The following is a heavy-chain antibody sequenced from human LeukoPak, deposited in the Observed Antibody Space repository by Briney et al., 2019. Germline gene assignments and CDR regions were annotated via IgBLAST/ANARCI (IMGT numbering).Heavy chain of an antibody. CDR1: DGSIRSYY. Sequence: SETLSLTCSVSDGSIRSYYWNWIRQPPGKGLEWIGYIYYSGSTNYNPSLKTRVTISVDTSKNQFSLKLSSVTAADTAVYYCARHSGSRAKYYYFDYWGQGTLVTVSS. CDR3: ARHSGSRAKYYYFDY. V-gene: IGHV4-59*01. D-gene: IGHD6-19*01. CDR2: IYYSGST. J-gene: IGHJ4*02.